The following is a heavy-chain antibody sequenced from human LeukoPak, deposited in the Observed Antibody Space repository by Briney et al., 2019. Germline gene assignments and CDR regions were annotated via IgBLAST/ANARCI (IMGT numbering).Heavy chain of an antibody. CDR3: ARALNWNAEAFDI. CDR1: GYTFTSYA. J-gene: IGHJ3*02. V-gene: IGHV7-4-1*02. Sequence: ASVKVSCKASGYTFTSYAMNWVRQAPGQGLEWMGWINTNTGNPTYAPCFTGRFVFSLDTSVSTAYLQISSLKAEDTAVYYGARALNWNAEAFDIWGEGTMVTVFS. CDR2: INTNTGNP. D-gene: IGHD1-1*01.